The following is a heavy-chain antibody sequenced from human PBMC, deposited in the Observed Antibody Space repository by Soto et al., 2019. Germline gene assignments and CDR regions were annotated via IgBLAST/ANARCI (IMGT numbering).Heavy chain of an antibody. D-gene: IGHD1-26*01. CDR3: ARALSSGSRVGTLDY. J-gene: IGHJ4*01. CDR1: GDSVSSNSAG. CDR2: TYYRSKWYI. Sequence: PSQTLSLTCAISGDSVSSNSAGWNWIRQSPSRGLEWLGRTYYRSKWYIDYALSVKSRITINPDTSRNQFSLQLNSVTPEDAAVYYCARALSSGSRVGTLDYWGHGTLVTVSS. V-gene: IGHV6-1*01.